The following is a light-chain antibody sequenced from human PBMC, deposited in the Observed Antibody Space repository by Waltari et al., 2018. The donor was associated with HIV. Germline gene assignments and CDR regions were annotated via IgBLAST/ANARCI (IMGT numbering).Light chain of an antibody. CDR1: QGISNY. Sequence: DIQMTQSPSSLSASVGDRVTITCRASQGISNYLAWYQHKPGKVPNLLIYAASTLQSGVPSRFSGSGSGTDFTLTISSLQPEDGATYYCQDYHSGFRTFGQGTKVEIK. CDR3: QDYHSGFRT. CDR2: AAS. J-gene: IGKJ1*01. V-gene: IGKV1-27*01.